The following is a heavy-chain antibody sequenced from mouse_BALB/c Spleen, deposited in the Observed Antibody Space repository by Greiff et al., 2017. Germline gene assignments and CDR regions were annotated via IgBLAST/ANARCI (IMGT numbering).Heavy chain of an antibody. V-gene: IGHV1-14*01. CDR3: ARCLDGYYGYAMDY. CDR1: GYTFTSYV. CDR2: INPYNDGT. Sequence: VQLQQSGPELVKPGASVKMSCKASGYTFTSYVMHWVKQKPGQGLEWIGYINPYNDGTKYNEKFKGKATLTSDKSSSTAYMELSSLTSEDSAVYYCARCLDGYYGYAMDYWGLGTSVTVSS. J-gene: IGHJ4*01. D-gene: IGHD2-3*01.